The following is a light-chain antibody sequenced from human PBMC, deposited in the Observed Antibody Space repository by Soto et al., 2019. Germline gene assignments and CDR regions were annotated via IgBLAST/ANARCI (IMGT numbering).Light chain of an antibody. CDR2: DAS. J-gene: IGKJ5*01. V-gene: IGKV3-11*01. Sequence: EIVLTQSPGTLSLSPGERATLSCRASQSVSSYLAWYQQKPGQAPRLLIYDASNRATGIPARFSGSGSGTGFTLTISSLEPEDFAVYYCQQRSNWPSITFGQGTRLEIK. CDR1: QSVSSY. CDR3: QQRSNWPSIT.